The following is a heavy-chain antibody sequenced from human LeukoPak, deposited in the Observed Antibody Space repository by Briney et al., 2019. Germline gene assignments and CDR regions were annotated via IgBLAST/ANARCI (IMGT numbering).Heavy chain of an antibody. CDR3: ARERGYSYGP. J-gene: IGHJ5*02. V-gene: IGHV3-33*08. CDR2: IWYDGSNK. D-gene: IGHD5-18*01. Sequence: PGGSLGLSCAASGFTFSSYAMSWVRQAPGKGLEWVAVIWYDGSNKYYADSVKGRFTISRDNSKNTLYLQMNSLRAEDTAVYYCARERGYSYGPWGQGTLVTVSS. CDR1: GFTFSSYA.